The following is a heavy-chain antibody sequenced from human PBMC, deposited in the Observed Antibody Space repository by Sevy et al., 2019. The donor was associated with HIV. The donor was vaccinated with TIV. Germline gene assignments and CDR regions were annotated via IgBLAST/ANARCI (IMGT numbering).Heavy chain of an antibody. CDR2: MNPSGGST. CDR3: ARDLTIFGVIPDY. V-gene: IGHV1-46*02. D-gene: IGHD3-3*01. CDR1: GYTFNNYY. J-gene: IGHJ4*02. Sequence: ASVKVSCKASGYTFNNYYIHWVRQAPGQGLEWMGIMNPSGGSTSYAQKFQGRLTMTRATYTSIAYMELSSLRSEDTAVYYCARDLTIFGVIPDYWGQGTLVTVSS.